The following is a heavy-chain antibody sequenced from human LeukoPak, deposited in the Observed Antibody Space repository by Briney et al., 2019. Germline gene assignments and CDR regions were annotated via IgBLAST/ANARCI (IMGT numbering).Heavy chain of an antibody. J-gene: IGHJ4*02. CDR3: ARQGTEWNFDY. CDR2: ISFDGSNK. CDR1: EFTFRNYP. Sequence: GGSLRLSCAASEFTFRNYPMHWVRQASGKGLEWVAAISFDGSNKYYADSVKGRFTISGDNSKNTLYLQMSSLRAEDTAMYYCARQGTEWNFDYWGQGTLVTVSS. V-gene: IGHV3-30-3*01. D-gene: IGHD3-3*01.